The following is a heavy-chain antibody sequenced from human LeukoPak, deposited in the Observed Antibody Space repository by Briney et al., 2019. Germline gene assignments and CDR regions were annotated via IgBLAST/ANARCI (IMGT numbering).Heavy chain of an antibody. CDR1: GGSISSSSYY. V-gene: IGHV4-61*05. CDR2: IYYSGST. J-gene: IGHJ5*02. Sequence: RTSETLSLTCTVSGGSISSSSYYWGWIRQPPGKGLEWIGYIYYSGSTNYNPSLKSRVTISVDTSKNQFSLKLSSVTAADTAVYYCERGIRNWFDPWGQGTLVTVSS. CDR3: ERGIRNWFDP.